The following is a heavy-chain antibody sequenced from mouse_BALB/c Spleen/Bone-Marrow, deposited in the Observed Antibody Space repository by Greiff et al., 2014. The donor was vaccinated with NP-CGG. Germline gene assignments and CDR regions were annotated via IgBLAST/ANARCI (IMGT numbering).Heavy chain of an antibody. D-gene: IGHD2-1*01. CDR2: IYPGSGNT. CDR1: GYTFTDYY. CDR3: ARDHYGNYEGFDY. V-gene: IGHV1-77*01. J-gene: IGHJ3*01. Sequence: VQLQQSGAELARPGTSVKLSCKASGYTFTDYYINWVKQRTGQGLEWIGEIYPGSGNTYYNEKFKGKATLTADKSSSTVNIHLSSLTSEDSAVYCCARDHYGNYEGFDYWGQGTLVTVSA.